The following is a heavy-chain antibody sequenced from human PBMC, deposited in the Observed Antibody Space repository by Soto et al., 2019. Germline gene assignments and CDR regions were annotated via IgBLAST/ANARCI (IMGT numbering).Heavy chain of an antibody. Sequence: SETLSLTCAVYGGSFSPYHWSLIRQPPGKRLEWIGEIDHTGRTNYNPSVKGRVTMSVDTSKNQFSLNLRSVTAADTAVYFCARSMNDHNHHHWGFDSWGQGTLVTVSS. CDR2: IDHTGRT. D-gene: IGHD7-27*01. J-gene: IGHJ5*01. V-gene: IGHV4-34*01. CDR3: ARSMNDHNHHHWGFDS. CDR1: GGSFSPYH.